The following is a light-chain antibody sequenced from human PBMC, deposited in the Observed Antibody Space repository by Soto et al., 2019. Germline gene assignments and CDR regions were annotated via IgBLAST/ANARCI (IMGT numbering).Light chain of an antibody. V-gene: IGKV3-20*01. Sequence: EIVLTQSPGTLSLSPGERATLSCRASQSVSSSYLAWYQQKPGQAPRLLIYGASSRATGIPDRFSGSGYGTDFTLTISRLEPEDFAVYSCQQYGSSPYTFVQGTKLEIK. CDR2: GAS. CDR1: QSVSSSY. CDR3: QQYGSSPYT. J-gene: IGKJ2*01.